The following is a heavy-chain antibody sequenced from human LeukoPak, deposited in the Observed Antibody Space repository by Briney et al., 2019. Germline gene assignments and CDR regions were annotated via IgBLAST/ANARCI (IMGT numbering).Heavy chain of an antibody. D-gene: IGHD2-2*01. V-gene: IGHV1-69*13. CDR2: IIPIFGTA. Sequence: SVKVSCKASGGTFSSYAISWVRQAPGQGLEWMGGIIPIFGTANYAQKFQGRVTITADESTSTAYMELSSLRSEDTAVYYCARRLGYGSTPGDDAFDIWGQGTMVTVSS. CDR1: GGTFSSYA. CDR3: ARRLGYGSTPGDDAFDI. J-gene: IGHJ3*02.